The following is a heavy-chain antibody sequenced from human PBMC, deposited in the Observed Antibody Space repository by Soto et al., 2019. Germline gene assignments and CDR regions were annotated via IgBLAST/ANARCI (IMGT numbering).Heavy chain of an antibody. V-gene: IGHV3-23*01. Sequence: GGSLRLSCTASGFTFSRHAMTWVRQAPGKGLEWVSGLSDSGGSIYYADSVKGRFTISRDNAKSSLFLQMNSVRVDDTAVYYLVRDQGRRAPIDYWGQGTLVTVSS. CDR3: VRDQGRRAPIDY. J-gene: IGHJ4*02. CDR1: GFTFSRHA. D-gene: IGHD3-9*01. CDR2: LSDSGGSI.